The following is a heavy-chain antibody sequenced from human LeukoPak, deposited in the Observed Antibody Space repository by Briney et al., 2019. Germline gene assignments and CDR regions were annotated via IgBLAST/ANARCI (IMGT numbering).Heavy chain of an antibody. V-gene: IGHV3-21*01. CDR1: GFTFSSYS. J-gene: IGHJ5*02. Sequence: PGRSLRLSCAASGFTFSSYSMNWVRQAPGKGLEWVSSISSSSSYIYYADSVKGRFTISRDNAKNSLYLQMNSLRAEDTAVYYCARAGFLDNWFDPWGQGTLVTVSS. CDR3: ARAGFLDNWFDP. CDR2: ISSSSSYI. D-gene: IGHD3-3*01.